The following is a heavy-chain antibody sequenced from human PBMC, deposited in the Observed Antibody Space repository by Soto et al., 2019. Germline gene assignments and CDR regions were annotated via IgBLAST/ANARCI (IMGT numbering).Heavy chain of an antibody. CDR1: GGSIGSYH. CDR2: VYYTGTT. V-gene: IGHV4-59*01. CDR3: ARDTVLTGMFDL. D-gene: IGHD4-17*01. J-gene: IGHJ5*02. Sequence: SETLSLTCTVSGGSIGSYHWSRVRQPPGKGLEWIASVYYTGTTNYNPSLGSRVTISIDAPENQISLKLTSVTAADTAFYYCARDTVLTGMFDLWGQGTLVTVSS.